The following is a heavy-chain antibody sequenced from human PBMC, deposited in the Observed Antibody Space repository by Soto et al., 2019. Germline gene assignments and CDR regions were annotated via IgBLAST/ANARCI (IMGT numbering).Heavy chain of an antibody. J-gene: IGHJ6*03. Sequence: PGGSLRLSCAASGFTFSSYGMHWVRQAPGKGLEWVAVIWYDGSNKYYADSVKGRFTISRDNSKNTLYLQMNSLRAEDTAVYYCAIVSSPPYYYGSGSYQNYYYYYYMDVWGKGTTVTVSS. V-gene: IGHV3-33*01. D-gene: IGHD3-10*01. CDR2: IWYDGSNK. CDR1: GFTFSSYG. CDR3: AIVSSPPYYYGSGSYQNYYYYYYMDV.